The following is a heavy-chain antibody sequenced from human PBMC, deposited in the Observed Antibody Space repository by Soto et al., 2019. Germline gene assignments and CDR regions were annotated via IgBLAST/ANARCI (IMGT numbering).Heavy chain of an antibody. CDR2: INSGGSST. Sequence: GGSLRLSCAASGGTFSSYWMHWVRQTPGKGLVWVSRINSGGSSTSYADSVKGRFTISRDNAKNTLYLQMNSLRAEDTAVYYCAVPYLYSSSTFDIWGQGTMVTVSS. CDR1: GGTFSSYW. J-gene: IGHJ3*02. V-gene: IGHV3-74*01. CDR3: AVPYLYSSSTFDI. D-gene: IGHD6-6*01.